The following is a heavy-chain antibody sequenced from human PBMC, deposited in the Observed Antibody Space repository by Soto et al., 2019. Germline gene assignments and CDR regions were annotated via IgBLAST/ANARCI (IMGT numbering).Heavy chain of an antibody. V-gene: IGHV1-18*01. CDR1: GYTFARYH. D-gene: IGHD3-10*01. Sequence: ASVKVSCKASGYTFARYHIGWVRQAPGQGLEWMGWISAYNGDTNYAQRFQGRVTMTTDTSTSTAYLELESLRFDDTAVYFCARLDYGSGYFYYYYMDVWGSGTTVTVSS. CDR2: ISAYNGDT. J-gene: IGHJ6*03. CDR3: ARLDYGSGYFYYYYMDV.